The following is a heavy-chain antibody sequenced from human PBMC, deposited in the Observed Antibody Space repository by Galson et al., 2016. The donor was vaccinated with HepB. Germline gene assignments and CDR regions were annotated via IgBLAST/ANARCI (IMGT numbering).Heavy chain of an antibody. CDR2: ISTSSNTI. J-gene: IGHJ4*02. CDR3: ATSYDYGDYYAY. V-gene: IGHV3-48*02. D-gene: IGHD4-17*01. CDR1: GFTFSSYS. Sequence: SLRLSCAASGFTFSSYSVDWVRQAPGKGLEWVSYISTSSNTIYYADSVKGRFTISRDNAKNSLYLQMNSLRDEDTAVYYCATSYDYGDYYAYWGQGTLVAVSS.